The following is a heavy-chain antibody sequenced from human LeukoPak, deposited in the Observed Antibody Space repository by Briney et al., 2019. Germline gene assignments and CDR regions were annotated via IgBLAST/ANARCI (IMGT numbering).Heavy chain of an antibody. CDR3: ARGRSDYYLDS. Sequence: ASVKDSCKASGYTFTDYYIHWVRQAPGHGLEWMGWIYPDSGGTNCAQKFQGRVTMTRDTSISTAYMGLSRLTSDDTAVYYCARGRSDYYLDSWGQGTLVTVSS. D-gene: IGHD3-10*01. J-gene: IGHJ4*02. CDR2: IYPDSGGT. CDR1: GYTFTDYY. V-gene: IGHV1-2*02.